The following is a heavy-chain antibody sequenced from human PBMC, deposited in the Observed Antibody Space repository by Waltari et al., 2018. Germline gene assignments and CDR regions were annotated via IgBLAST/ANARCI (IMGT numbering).Heavy chain of an antibody. J-gene: IGHJ4*02. D-gene: IGHD5-12*01. V-gene: IGHV4-34*01. Sequence: QVQLQQWGAGLLKPSETLSLTCAVYGGSFSGYYWRWIRQPPGKGREWIGEINHSGSTNYNPSLKSRVTISVDTSKNQFSLKLSSVTAADTAVYYCARGLGDHVDIVATTTFDYWGQGTLVTVSS. CDR1: GGSFSGYY. CDR3: ARGLGDHVDIVATTTFDY. CDR2: INHSGST.